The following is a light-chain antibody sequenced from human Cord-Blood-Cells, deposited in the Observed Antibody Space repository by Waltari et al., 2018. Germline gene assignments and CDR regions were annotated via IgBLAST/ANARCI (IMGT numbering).Light chain of an antibody. CDR3: NSRDSSGNHVV. Sequence: SSELTQDPAVSVALGLTVRITCQGDSLSSYYASWYQQKPGQAPVLVIYGKNNRPSGIPDRFSGSSSGNTASLTITGAQAEDEADYYCNSRDSSGNHVVFGGGTKLTVL. J-gene: IGLJ2*01. CDR2: GKN. V-gene: IGLV3-19*01. CDR1: SLSSYY.